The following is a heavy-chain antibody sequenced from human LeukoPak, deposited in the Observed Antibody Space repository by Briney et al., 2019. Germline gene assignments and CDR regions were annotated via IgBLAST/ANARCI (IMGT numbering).Heavy chain of an antibody. CDR1: GFTFSSYG. CDR2: IWYDGRNK. CDR3: AKGFLTGDLYYFDY. D-gene: IGHD3-9*01. J-gene: IGHJ4*02. Sequence: PGTSLRLSCAASGFTFSSYGMHWVRQAPGKGLEWVAVIWYDGRNKFYADSVKGRFTISRDNSKNTLYLQMNSLTPEDTAVYYCAKGFLTGDLYYFDYWGQGTLVTVSS. V-gene: IGHV3-33*06.